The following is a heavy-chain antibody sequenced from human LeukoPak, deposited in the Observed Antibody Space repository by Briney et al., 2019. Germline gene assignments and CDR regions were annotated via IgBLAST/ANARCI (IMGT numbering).Heavy chain of an antibody. CDR2: ISASGSNT. CDR3: AKGIYDYALDF. D-gene: IGHD4/OR15-4a*01. CDR1: GFTFNYYA. J-gene: IGHJ4*02. Sequence: GGSLRLSCAASGFTFNYYAMTWVRQAPGKGLEWVSLISASGSNTYYAGSVKGRFFISRYNSKNTLNLQMSSLRAEDTALYYCAKGIYDYALDFWGQGALVTVSS. V-gene: IGHV3-23*01.